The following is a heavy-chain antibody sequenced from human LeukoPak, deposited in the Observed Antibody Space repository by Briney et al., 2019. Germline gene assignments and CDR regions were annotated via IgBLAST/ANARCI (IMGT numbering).Heavy chain of an antibody. CDR3: ARGWGIAVVSRPRPRYFDY. V-gene: IGHV4-4*07. CDR1: GGSISNYY. J-gene: IGHJ4*02. CDR2: IYGSGIT. Sequence: SETLSLTCSVSGGSISNYYWSWIRRPAGKGLEWIGRIYGSGITDYKSSLKSRVTMSLDTSKNQFSLKLSSVTAADTAVYYCARGWGIAVVSRPRPRYFDYWGQGTLVTVSS. D-gene: IGHD6-19*01.